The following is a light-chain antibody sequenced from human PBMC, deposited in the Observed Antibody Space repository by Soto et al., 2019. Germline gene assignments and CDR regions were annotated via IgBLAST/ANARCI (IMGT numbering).Light chain of an antibody. CDR1: SSDVGGYRL. V-gene: IGLV2-23*01. CDR2: EDS. CDR3: CSFAGGSPYV. J-gene: IGLJ1*01. Sequence: QSALTQPASVSGSPGQSITSSCTGTSSDVGGYRLVSWYQQHPRKAPKLIIYEDSERPSGVSLRFSASKSCNTASLTISGLQAEDAANYYCCSFAGGSPYVFGSGTKVTVL.